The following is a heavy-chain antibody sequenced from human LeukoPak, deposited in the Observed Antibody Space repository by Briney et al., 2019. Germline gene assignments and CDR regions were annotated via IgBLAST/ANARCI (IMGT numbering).Heavy chain of an antibody. J-gene: IGHJ3*01. D-gene: IGHD3-22*01. Sequence: SETLSLTCTVSGGSVSSSSYFWGWIRQPPGKGLEWIGTNSGSTHHYPSLKSRVTISVDTSKNQFFLKLNAVTAADTAVYDCAVARVRHYDSSGLYAFDFWGQRTMVTVSS. CDR2: NSGST. CDR1: GGSVSSSSYF. CDR3: AVARVRHYDSSGLYAFDF. V-gene: IGHV4-39*01.